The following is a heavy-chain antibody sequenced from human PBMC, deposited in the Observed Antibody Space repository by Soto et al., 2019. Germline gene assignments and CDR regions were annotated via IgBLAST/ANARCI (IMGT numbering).Heavy chain of an antibody. Sequence: PGGSLRLSCAASGFTFSSYSMNWVRQAPGKGLEWLSYISSSISTMHYADSVKGRFTISRDNAKNSLYLQINSLRDEDTAAYYCAREVRDTAVADFDYWGQGTLVTVSS. CDR2: ISSSISTM. V-gene: IGHV3-48*02. CDR3: AREVRDTAVADFDY. J-gene: IGHJ4*02. CDR1: GFTFSSYS. D-gene: IGHD5-18*01.